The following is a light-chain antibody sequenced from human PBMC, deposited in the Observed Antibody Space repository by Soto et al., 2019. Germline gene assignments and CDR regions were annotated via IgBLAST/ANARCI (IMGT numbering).Light chain of an antibody. Sequence: QSVLTQPASLSGSPGQSITLSCTGTRSDVGGYNYVSWYQHHPGKAPKLMIYDVSNRPSGVSNRFSGSKSGNTASLSISGLQPEDEADYYCSSYTTSNTRQIVFGTGTKVTVL. CDR1: RSDVGGYNY. V-gene: IGLV2-14*03. CDR3: SSYTTSNTRQIV. J-gene: IGLJ1*01. CDR2: DVS.